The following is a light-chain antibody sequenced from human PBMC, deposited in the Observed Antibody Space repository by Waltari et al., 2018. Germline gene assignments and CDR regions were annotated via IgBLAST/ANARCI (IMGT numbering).Light chain of an antibody. CDR3: QQYFSAPYT. CDR2: WAS. V-gene: IGKV4-1*01. CDR1: QSVLYTSNNNNY. Sequence: DIVMTQSPDPLAVSLVERATVHCRSSQSVLYTSNNNNYLTWYQQKPGQPPKLLIYWASTRESGVPDRFSGSGSGTDFTLTISSLQAEDVAVYYCQQYFSAPYTFGQGTKLEIK. J-gene: IGKJ2*01.